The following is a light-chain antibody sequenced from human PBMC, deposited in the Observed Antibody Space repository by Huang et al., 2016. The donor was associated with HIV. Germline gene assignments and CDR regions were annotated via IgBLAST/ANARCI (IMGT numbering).Light chain of an antibody. CDR1: QGVGNY. Sequence: EVVLTQSPVTLSLSPGERASLSCWASQGVGNYLAGYQQKPGQPPRLIIYDSSNRATGVPGRFSGSGSGTDFTLTISSLEPEDFAVYYCQQRNSWPPTFGQGTRLEIK. CDR2: DSS. J-gene: IGKJ5*01. V-gene: IGKV3-11*01. CDR3: QQRNSWPPT.